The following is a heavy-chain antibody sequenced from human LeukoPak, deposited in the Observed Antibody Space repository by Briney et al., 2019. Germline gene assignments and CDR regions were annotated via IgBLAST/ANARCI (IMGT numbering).Heavy chain of an antibody. D-gene: IGHD3-22*01. Sequence: PSETLSLTCTVSGGSISSYYWSWIRQPPGKGLEWIGYIYYSGSTNYNPSLKSRVTISVDTSKNQFSLKLSSVTAADTAVYYCARYDYYDSSGYTQHFDYWGQGTLVTVSS. V-gene: IGHV4-59*08. CDR2: IYYSGST. CDR3: ARYDYYDSSGYTQHFDY. CDR1: GGSISSYY. J-gene: IGHJ4*02.